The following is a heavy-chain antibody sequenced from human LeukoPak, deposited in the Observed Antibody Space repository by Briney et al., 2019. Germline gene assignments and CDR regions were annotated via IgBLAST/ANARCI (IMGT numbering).Heavy chain of an antibody. V-gene: IGHV3-30*18. J-gene: IGHJ4*02. Sequence: GGSLRLSCAASGCTFSSYGMHWVRQAPGKGLEWVAVISYDGSNKYYADSVKGRFTISRDNSKNTLYLQMNSLRAEDTAVYYCAKAGRESSGYLIDYWGQGTLVTVSS. CDR1: GCTFSSYG. CDR2: ISYDGSNK. CDR3: AKAGRESSGYLIDY. D-gene: IGHD3-22*01.